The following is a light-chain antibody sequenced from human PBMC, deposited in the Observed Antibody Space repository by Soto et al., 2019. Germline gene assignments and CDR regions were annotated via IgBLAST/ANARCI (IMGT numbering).Light chain of an antibody. CDR2: DVS. V-gene: IGLV2-14*01. Sequence: QSVLTQPASVSGSPGQSIAISCTGTSSDVGAYDYVSWYQQHPGEAPKVKIYDVSHRPSGVSDRFSGSKSGNTASLTISGLQGEDEADYYCSSYAKSGSVVFGGGTKVTVL. CDR3: SSYAKSGSVV. J-gene: IGLJ2*01. CDR1: SSDVGAYDY.